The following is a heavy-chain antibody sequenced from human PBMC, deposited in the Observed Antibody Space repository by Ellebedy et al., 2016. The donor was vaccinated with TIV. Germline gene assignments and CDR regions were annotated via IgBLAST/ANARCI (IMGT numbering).Heavy chain of an antibody. CDR1: GFTFDNYA. V-gene: IGHV3-23*01. CDR2: ISALGYDT. J-gene: IGHJ4*02. D-gene: IGHD3-22*01. Sequence: PGGSLRLSCAASGFTFDNYAMSWVRQAPGTGLEWVSTISALGYDTYYADSLKGRFTISKDNSKNTLYLQMNSLRAEDTAVSYCAKDVLVGTTPPSLASWGQGTLVTVSS. CDR3: AKDVLVGTTPPSLAS.